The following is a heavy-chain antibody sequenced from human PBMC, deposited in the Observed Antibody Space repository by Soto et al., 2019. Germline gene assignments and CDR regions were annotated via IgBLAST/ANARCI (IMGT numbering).Heavy chain of an antibody. CDR1: GFTVSGYW. J-gene: IGHJ5*02. V-gene: IGHV3-74*01. CDR3: ARQPYDSSGYYYGA. CDR2: INSDGSYT. D-gene: IGHD3-22*01. Sequence: GGSLRLSCAASGFTVSGYWMHWVRQAPGKGLTWVSRINSDGSYTSSADSVKGRFTISVDTSKNQFSLKLTSVTAADTAVYYCARQPYDSSGYYYGAWGQGTLVTVSS.